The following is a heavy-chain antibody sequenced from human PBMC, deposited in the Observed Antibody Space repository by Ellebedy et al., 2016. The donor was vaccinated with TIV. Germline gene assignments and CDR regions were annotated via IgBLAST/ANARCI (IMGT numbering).Heavy chain of an antibody. CDR3: ARRDLGGFVYFDY. J-gene: IGHJ4*02. Sequence: GESLKISCKGSGYNFATYWIGWVRQMPGKGLEWMGIIYPVDSDTRYSPSFQGQVTISVDRSGSTAYLQWSSLKASDTAIYYCARRDLGGFVYFDYWGQGTLVTVSS. D-gene: IGHD2-21*02. V-gene: IGHV5-51*01. CDR2: IYPVDSDT. CDR1: GYNFATYW.